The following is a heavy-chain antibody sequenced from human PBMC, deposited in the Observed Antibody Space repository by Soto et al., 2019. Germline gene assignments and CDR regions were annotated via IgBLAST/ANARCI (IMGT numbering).Heavy chain of an antibody. V-gene: IGHV4-39*01. CDR1: GGSISSSSYY. D-gene: IGHD2-21*02. CDR3: VRHVRGVVTADY. Sequence: QLQLQESGPGLVKPSETLSLTCTVSGGSISSSSYYWGWIRQPPGKGLEWIGSIYYSGSTYYNPSLKSRVAISVDTSKNHFSLNLSCVTAADTAVYYCVRHVRGVVTADYWGQGTLVTVSS. J-gene: IGHJ4*02. CDR2: IYYSGST.